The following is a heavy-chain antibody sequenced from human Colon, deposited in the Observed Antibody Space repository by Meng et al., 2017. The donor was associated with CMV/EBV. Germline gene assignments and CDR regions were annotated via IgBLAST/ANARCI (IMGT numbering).Heavy chain of an antibody. CDR3: ARAVGLAALGY. Sequence: TVSGGSISSGGYYWSWIRQHPGKGLEWIGYIYYSGSTHSNPSLKSRATISIDTSKNQFSLKLSSVTAADTAVYYCARAVGLAALGYWGQGTLVTVSS. D-gene: IGHD6-6*01. CDR1: GGSISSGGYY. V-gene: IGHV4-31*03. CDR2: IYYSGST. J-gene: IGHJ4*02.